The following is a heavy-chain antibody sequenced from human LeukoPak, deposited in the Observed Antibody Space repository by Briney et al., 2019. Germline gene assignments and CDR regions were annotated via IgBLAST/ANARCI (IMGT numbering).Heavy chain of an antibody. D-gene: IGHD5-24*01. Sequence: SETLSLTCTVSGGSISSGSYYWSWIRQPAGKGLEWIGRIYTSGSTHYNPSLKSRVTISVDTSKNQFSLKLSSVTAADTAVYYCAREQRWLQSLDYWGQGTLVTVSA. CDR2: IYTSGST. CDR3: AREQRWLQSLDY. V-gene: IGHV4-61*02. CDR1: GGSISSGSYY. J-gene: IGHJ4*02.